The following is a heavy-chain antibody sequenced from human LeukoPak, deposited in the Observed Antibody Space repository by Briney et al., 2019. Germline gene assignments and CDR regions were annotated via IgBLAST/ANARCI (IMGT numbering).Heavy chain of an antibody. Sequence: GGSLRLSCAASGFTFSSYEMNWVRQAPGKGLEWVSYISSSSSTIYYADSVKGRFTISRDNAKNSLYLQMNSLRAEDTAVYYCARAKNWAGGLGPFDYWGQGTLVTVSS. CDR1: GFTFSSYE. J-gene: IGHJ4*02. CDR2: ISSSSSTI. D-gene: IGHD3-16*01. CDR3: ARAKNWAGGLGPFDY. V-gene: IGHV3-48*01.